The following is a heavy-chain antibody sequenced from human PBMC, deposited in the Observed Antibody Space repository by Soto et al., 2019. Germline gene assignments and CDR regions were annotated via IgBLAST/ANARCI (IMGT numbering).Heavy chain of an antibody. J-gene: IGHJ4*02. V-gene: IGHV3-21*02. CDR1: GFTFSGYS. D-gene: IGHD1-1*01. CDR2: ISSTSNNM. Sequence: EVQLVESGGGLVKPGESLRLSCAGSGFTFSGYSMNWVRQAPGKGLEWVSSISSTSNNMYYADSVKGRFTMSRDNAKNSLYLQMNSLRVDDTAVYYCARDRASATGTFDYSGQGTLVTVSS. CDR3: ARDRASATGTFDY.